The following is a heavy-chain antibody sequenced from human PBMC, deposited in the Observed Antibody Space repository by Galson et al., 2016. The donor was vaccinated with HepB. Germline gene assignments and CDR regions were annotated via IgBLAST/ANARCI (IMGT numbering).Heavy chain of an antibody. V-gene: IGHV3-7*01. CDR3: ARDGPLSSPTSGWFDP. Sequence: SLRLSCAASGFTFRSYWMSWVRQAPGKGPEWVANIKQDGSEKHYMDSVKGRFTISRDNAKNSLDLQMNSLRVDDTAVYHCARDGPLSSPTSGWFDPWGQGILVTVSS. CDR2: IKQDGSEK. CDR1: GFTFRSYW. J-gene: IGHJ5*02.